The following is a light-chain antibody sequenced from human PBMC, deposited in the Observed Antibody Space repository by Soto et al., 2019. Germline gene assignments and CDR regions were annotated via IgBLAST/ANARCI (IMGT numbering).Light chain of an antibody. CDR2: DVS. CDR3: SSYTSSSSYV. CDR1: SSDVGGYNY. J-gene: IGLJ1*01. Sequence: QSALTQPAPVSGSPGQSITISCTGTSSDVGGYNYVSWYQHHPGKAPKLLIYDVSNRPSGVSNRFSGSKSGNTASLTISGLQAEDEADYYCSSYTSSSSYVFRTGTKVPVL. V-gene: IGLV2-14*03.